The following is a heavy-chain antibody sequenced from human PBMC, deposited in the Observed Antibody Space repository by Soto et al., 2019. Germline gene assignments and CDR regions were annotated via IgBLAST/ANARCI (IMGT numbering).Heavy chain of an antibody. CDR3: ARRTNGYFGY. D-gene: IGHD2-8*01. CDR1: GFMFSDYT. Sequence: EVQLLESGGGLAQPGGSLTLSCAASGFMFSDYTMSWVRQAPGQVLECISVILSDYNTFYSGSVRGRFTISRDNSKNTLYLQMNSLRAEDTAIYYCARRTNGYFGYWGQGALVTVSS. CDR2: ILSDYNT. V-gene: IGHV3-23*03. J-gene: IGHJ4*02.